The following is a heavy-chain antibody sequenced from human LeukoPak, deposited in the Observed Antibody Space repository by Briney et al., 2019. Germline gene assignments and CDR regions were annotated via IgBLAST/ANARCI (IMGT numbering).Heavy chain of an antibody. CDR3: ARARPTHYYDGSGYYNFFDY. CDR1: GFTFSIYA. CDR2: ISGSGGGT. V-gene: IGHV3-23*01. Sequence: PGGSLRLSCAASGFTFSIYAMNWVRQAPGKGLEWVSTISGSGGGTYYADSVKGRFTISRDNSKNTLYLQMNSLKVEDTAVYYCARARPTHYYDGSGYYNFFDYWGQGTLVTVSS. D-gene: IGHD3-22*01. J-gene: IGHJ4*02.